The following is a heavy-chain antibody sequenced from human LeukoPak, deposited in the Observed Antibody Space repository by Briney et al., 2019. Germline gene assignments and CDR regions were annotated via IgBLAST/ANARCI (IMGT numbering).Heavy chain of an antibody. CDR1: GSTFSNYW. V-gene: IGHV3-74*01. J-gene: IGHJ4*02. CDR3: ARDGQDILTGYPRDYFDY. CDR2: ISSDESIT. Sequence: GGSLRLSCAASGSTFSNYWMHWVRQAPGKGLVWVSRISSDESITSYADSVKGRFTISRDNAKNTLYLQMNSLRAEDTAVYYCARDGQDILTGYPRDYFDYWGQGTLVTVSS. D-gene: IGHD3-9*01.